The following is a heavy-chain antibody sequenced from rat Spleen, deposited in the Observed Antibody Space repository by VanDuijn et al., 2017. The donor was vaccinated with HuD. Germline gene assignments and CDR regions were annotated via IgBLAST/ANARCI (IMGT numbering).Heavy chain of an antibody. D-gene: IGHD3-6*01. CDR3: TRENWVLDA. CDR2: ITNTGGSI. V-gene: IGHV5-31*01. J-gene: IGHJ4*01. CDR1: GFTFRNYD. Sequence: EVQLVESGGDLVQPGRSLKLSCAASGFTFRNYDMAWVRQAPGKGLEWVASITNTGGSIYYPDSVKGRFTISRDDAKSTLYLQMNSLRSEDTATYFCTRENWVLDAWGQGASVTVSS.